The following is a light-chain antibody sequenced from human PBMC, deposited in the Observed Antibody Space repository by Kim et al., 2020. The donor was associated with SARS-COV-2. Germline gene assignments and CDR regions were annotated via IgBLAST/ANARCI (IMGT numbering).Light chain of an antibody. V-gene: IGLV3-1*01. Sequence: VSPGQTASITCSGDKLEDKYACWYQQKPGQSPVLVIYQDSKRPSGIPERFSGSNSGNTATLTISGTQAMDEADYNCQAWDSSTGVVFGGGTQLTVL. CDR1: KLEDKY. CDR2: QDS. CDR3: QAWDSSTGVV. J-gene: IGLJ2*01.